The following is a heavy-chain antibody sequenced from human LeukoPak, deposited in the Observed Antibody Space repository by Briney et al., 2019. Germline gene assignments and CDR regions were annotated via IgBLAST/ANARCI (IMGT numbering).Heavy chain of an antibody. CDR3: ARVYDYVWGSYRDPYFDY. CDR2: IYTAGTR. CDR1: GFTVSSNY. D-gene: IGHD3-16*02. V-gene: IGHV3-66*02. Sequence: GGSLRLSCTASGFTVSSNYMTWVRQAPGKGLEWVSVIYTAGTRYYADSVRGRSTISRDSSKNTLYLQMNDLRVEDTAAYYCARVYDYVWGSYRDPYFDYWGQGTLVTVSS. J-gene: IGHJ4*02.